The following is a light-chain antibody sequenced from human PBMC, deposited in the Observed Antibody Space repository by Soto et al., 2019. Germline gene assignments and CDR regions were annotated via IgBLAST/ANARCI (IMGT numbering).Light chain of an antibody. CDR2: DAS. J-gene: IGKJ5*01. CDR1: QTINTY. Sequence: DIQMTQSPSSLSASVGDRVTITCRARQTINTYLNWYQQTPGTAPKLLIYDASSLQSGVPSRFSGSGSGTYFTLTISSLQPEDSATYYCQQSYTTPITFGQGTRLEIK. V-gene: IGKV1-39*01. CDR3: QQSYTTPIT.